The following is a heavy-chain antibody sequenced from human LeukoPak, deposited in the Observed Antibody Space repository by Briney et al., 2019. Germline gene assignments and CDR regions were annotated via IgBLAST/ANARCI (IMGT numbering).Heavy chain of an antibody. V-gene: IGHV1-18*01. D-gene: IGHD3-3*01. CDR1: GYTFTSYG. CDR3: ARVSTIFGVVTPYYYYMDV. J-gene: IGHJ6*03. CDR2: ISAYNGNT. Sequence: GASVKVSCKASGYTFTSYGISWVRQAPGQGLEWMGWISAYNGNTNYAQKLQGRVTMTTDTSTSTAYMELRSLRSDDTAVYYCARVSTIFGVVTPYYYYMDVWGEGTTVTVSS.